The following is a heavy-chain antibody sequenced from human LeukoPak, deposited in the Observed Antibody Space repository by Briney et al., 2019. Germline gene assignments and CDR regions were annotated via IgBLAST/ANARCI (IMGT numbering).Heavy chain of an antibody. D-gene: IGHD5-12*01. Sequence: GRSLRLSCAASGFDFDDYAMHWVRQAPGKGLEWVSGISWNSGSIGYADSVKGRFTISRDNAKNSLYLQMNSLRAEDTALYYCAKDIGGYDLNFDYWGQGTLVTVSS. CDR2: ISWNSGSI. CDR1: GFDFDDYA. J-gene: IGHJ4*02. CDR3: AKDIGGYDLNFDY. V-gene: IGHV3-9*01.